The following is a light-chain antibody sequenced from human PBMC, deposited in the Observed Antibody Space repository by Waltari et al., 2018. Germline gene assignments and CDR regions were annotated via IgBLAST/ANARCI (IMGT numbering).Light chain of an antibody. CDR1: QGVSRS. J-gene: IGKJ2*01. CDR2: EAA. V-gene: IGKV1-9*01. Sequence: DIQLTQSPSFMSASVGDSVTITCRASQGVSRSLAWYQQEPGKAPKLLIREAATLQSGVPPRFSGSGSGTAFTLTISSLQPEDVATYYCQQVNIYPYTFGQGTKLEIK. CDR3: QQVNIYPYT.